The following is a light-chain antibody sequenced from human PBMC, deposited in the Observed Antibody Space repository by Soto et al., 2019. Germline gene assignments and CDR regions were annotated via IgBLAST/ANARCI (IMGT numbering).Light chain of an antibody. CDR2: DAS. J-gene: IGKJ4*01. Sequence: VLTQTPATLSLSPGERATLSCRASQTVSRYLAWYQQKPGQAPRLLIYDASNRATGIPARFSGSGSGTDFTLTISSLEPEDFAIYYCQQRSNWPPVTFGGGTKVEIK. CDR3: QQRSNWPPVT. V-gene: IGKV3-11*01. CDR1: QTVSRY.